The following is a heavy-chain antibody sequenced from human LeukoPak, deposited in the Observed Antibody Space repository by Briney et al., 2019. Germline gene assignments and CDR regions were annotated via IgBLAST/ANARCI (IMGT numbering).Heavy chain of an antibody. CDR1: GFTFSSYA. Sequence: LTGGSLRLSCAASGFTFSSYAMHWVRQAPGKGLEWVAVISYDGSNKYYADSVKGRFTISRDNSKNTLYLQMNSLRAEDTAVYYCARGPIQGYFQHWGQGTLVTVSS. V-gene: IGHV3-30-3*01. CDR2: ISYDGSNK. J-gene: IGHJ1*01. CDR3: ARGPIQGYFQH.